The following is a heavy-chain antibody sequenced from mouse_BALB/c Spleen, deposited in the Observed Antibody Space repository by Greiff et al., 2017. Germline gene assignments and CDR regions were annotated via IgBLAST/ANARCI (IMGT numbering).Heavy chain of an antibody. CDR1: GYAFSSYW. J-gene: IGHJ2*01. Sequence: QVQLKQSGAELVRPGSSVKISCKASGYAFSSYWMNWVKQRPGQGLEWIGQIYPGDGDTNYNGKFKGKATLTADKSSSTAYMQLSSLTSEDSAVYFCARSGTTVFDYWGQGTTRTVSS. V-gene: IGHV1-80*01. CDR3: ARSGTTVFDY. D-gene: IGHD1-1*01. CDR2: IYPGDGDT.